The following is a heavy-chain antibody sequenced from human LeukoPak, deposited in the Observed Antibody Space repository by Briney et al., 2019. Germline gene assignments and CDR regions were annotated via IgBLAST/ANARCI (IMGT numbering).Heavy chain of an antibody. J-gene: IGHJ4*02. CDR2: IDPNSGGT. D-gene: IGHD3-3*01. CDR1: GYTFTGNY. Sequence: ASVKVSCKASGYTFTGNYMHWVRQAPGQGLEWMGWIDPNSGGTKYAQKLQGRVTMTRGTSISTAYMELSRLRSDDTAVYYCARVRNRGYYTPFDYWGQGTLVTVSS. V-gene: IGHV1-2*02. CDR3: ARVRNRGYYTPFDY.